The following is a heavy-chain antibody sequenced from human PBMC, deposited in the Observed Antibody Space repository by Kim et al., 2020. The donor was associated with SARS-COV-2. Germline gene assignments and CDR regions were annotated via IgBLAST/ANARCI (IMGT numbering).Heavy chain of an antibody. Sequence: NPSHKGRVTISVDTSKHQFSLKLSSVTAADTAVYYCARVTRYDFVWMDVWGQGTTVTVSS. V-gene: IGHV4-59*01. J-gene: IGHJ6*02. D-gene: IGHD3-3*01. CDR3: ARVTRYDFVWMDV.